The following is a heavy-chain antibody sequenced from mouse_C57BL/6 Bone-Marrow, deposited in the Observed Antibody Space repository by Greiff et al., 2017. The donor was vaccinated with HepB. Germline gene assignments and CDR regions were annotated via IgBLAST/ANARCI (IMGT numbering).Heavy chain of an antibody. CDR3: ANYYGSSYAMDY. J-gene: IGHJ4*01. V-gene: IGHV1-22*01. CDR2: INPNNGGT. D-gene: IGHD1-1*01. CDR1: GYTFTDYN. Sequence: VQLQQSGPELVKPGASVKMSCKASGYTFTDYNMHWVKQSHGKSLEWIGYINPNNGGTSYNQKFKGKATLTVNKSSSTAYMELRSLTSEDSAVYYCANYYGSSYAMDYWGQGTSVTVSS.